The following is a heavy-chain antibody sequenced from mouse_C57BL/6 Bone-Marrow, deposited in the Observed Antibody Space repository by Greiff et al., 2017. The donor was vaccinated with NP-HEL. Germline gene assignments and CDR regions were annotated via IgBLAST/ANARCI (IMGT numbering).Heavy chain of an antibody. Sequence: QVQLQQSGAELVRPGASVKLSCTASGYTFTSYGISWVKQRPGQGLEWIGEIYPRSGNTYYNEKFKGKATLTADKSSSTAYMEIRSLTSEDSAVYFCARDYYGSSPYYAMDFWGQGTSVTVSS. V-gene: IGHV1-81*01. CDR3: ARDYYGSSPYYAMDF. D-gene: IGHD1-1*01. J-gene: IGHJ4*01. CDR2: IYPRSGNT. CDR1: GYTFTSYG.